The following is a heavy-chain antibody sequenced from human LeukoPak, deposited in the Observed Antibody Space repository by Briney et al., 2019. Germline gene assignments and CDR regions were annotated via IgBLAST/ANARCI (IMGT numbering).Heavy chain of an antibody. D-gene: IGHD2-2*01. V-gene: IGHV4-59*08. CDR1: GGSISSFY. J-gene: IGHJ4*01. Sequence: SETLSLTCTVSGGSISSFYWSWIRQPPGKGLEWIGYIYYSGSTNYNPSLKSRVTMSLDTSKNQFSLTLTSVTAADTAIYYCARRATSGNYQMLHFDSWGQGILVTVSS. CDR2: IYYSGST. CDR3: ARRATSGNYQMLHFDS.